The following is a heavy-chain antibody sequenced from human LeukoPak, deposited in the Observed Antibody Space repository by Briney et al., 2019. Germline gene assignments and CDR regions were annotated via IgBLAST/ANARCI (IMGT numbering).Heavy chain of an antibody. J-gene: IGHJ5*02. D-gene: IGHD2-15*01. Sequence: SETLSLTCAVSGGSISSGGYSWSWIRQPPGKGLEWIGYIYHSGSTYYNPSPKSRVTISVDRSKNQFSLKLSSVTAADTAVYYCARAHCSGGSCYSIRFDPWGQGTLVTVSS. CDR1: GGSISSGGYS. CDR3: ARAHCSGGSCYSIRFDP. V-gene: IGHV4-30-2*01. CDR2: IYHSGST.